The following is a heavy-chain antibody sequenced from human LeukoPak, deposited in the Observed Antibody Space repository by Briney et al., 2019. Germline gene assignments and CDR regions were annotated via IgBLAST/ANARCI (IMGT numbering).Heavy chain of an antibody. V-gene: IGHV3-23*01. CDR3: AIDPNWGTHS. CDR1: GFTFSSYA. J-gene: IGHJ4*02. Sequence: GGSLRLSCAASGFTFSSYAMSWVRHPPGRRLEWVSIIGNNGGGIHYADSVKGRFTISRDNFKNALYLQMNSLRVEDTAVYYCAIDPNWGTHSWGQGVLVTVSS. D-gene: IGHD7-27*01. CDR2: IGNNGGGI.